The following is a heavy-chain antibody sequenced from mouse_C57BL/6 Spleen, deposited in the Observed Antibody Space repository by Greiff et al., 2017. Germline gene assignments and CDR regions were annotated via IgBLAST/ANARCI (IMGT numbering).Heavy chain of an antibody. D-gene: IGHD1-1*01. Sequence: EVQGVESGEGLVKPGGSLKLSCAASGFTFSSYAMSWVRQTPEKRLEWVAYISSGGDYIYYADTVKGRFTISRDNARNTLYLQMSSLKSEDTAMYYCTREGVITTVVDWGQGTLVTVSA. CDR2: ISSGGDYI. V-gene: IGHV5-9-1*02. CDR1: GFTFSSYA. CDR3: TREGVITTVVD. J-gene: IGHJ3*01.